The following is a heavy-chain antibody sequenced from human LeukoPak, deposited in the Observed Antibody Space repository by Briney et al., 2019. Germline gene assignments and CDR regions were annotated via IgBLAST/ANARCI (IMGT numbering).Heavy chain of an antibody. CDR3: ANSLWDASDY. CDR2: ISGSGGST. Sequence: GGSLRLSCAASGFTFSSYAMSWVRQAPGKGLEWVSAISGSGGSTYYADSMKGRFTISRDNSKNTLYLQMNSLGAEDTAVYYCANSLWDASDYWGQGTLVTVSS. CDR1: GFTFSSYA. V-gene: IGHV3-23*01. D-gene: IGHD1-26*01. J-gene: IGHJ4*02.